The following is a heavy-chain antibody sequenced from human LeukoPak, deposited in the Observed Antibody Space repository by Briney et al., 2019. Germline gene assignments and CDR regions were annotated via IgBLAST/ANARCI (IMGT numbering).Heavy chain of an antibody. Sequence: SEALSLTCTVSGGSISSYYWSWIRQPPGKGLEWLGYIYNSGSTNYNPSLKSRVTISVDTSKKQFSLKLTSVTAADTAVYYCARGYYDSSGYYYHDAFDIWGQGTMVTVSS. V-gene: IGHV4-59*01. CDR2: IYNSGST. CDR1: GGSISSYY. D-gene: IGHD3-22*01. J-gene: IGHJ3*02. CDR3: ARGYYDSSGYYYHDAFDI.